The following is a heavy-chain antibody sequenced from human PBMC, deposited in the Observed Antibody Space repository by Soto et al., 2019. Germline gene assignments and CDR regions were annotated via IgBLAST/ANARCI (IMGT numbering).Heavy chain of an antibody. Sequence: PSETLSLTCTVSGGSISSSSYYWGWIRQPPGKGLEWIGSIYYSGSTYYNPSPKSRVTISVDTSKNQLSLKLSSVTAADTAVYYCASLQVWGSYRLVTTGNYWGQGTLVTVSS. D-gene: IGHD3-16*02. J-gene: IGHJ4*02. CDR1: GGSISSSSYY. V-gene: IGHV4-39*01. CDR2: IYYSGST. CDR3: ASLQVWGSYRLVTTGNY.